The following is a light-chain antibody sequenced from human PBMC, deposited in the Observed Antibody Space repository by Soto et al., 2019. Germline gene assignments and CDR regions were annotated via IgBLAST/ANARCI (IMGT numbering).Light chain of an antibody. CDR1: QSVSTN. CDR2: GAY. J-gene: IGKJ1*01. CDR3: QQFNKWPRT. V-gene: IGKV3-15*01. Sequence: VMTQSPATLSVSPGERATLSCRASQSVSTNLAWYQQRRGQAPRLIISGAYTRATGIPARFSGSGSGTEFTLTISSLQSEDFAIYYCQQFNKWPRTFGQGTGVEIK.